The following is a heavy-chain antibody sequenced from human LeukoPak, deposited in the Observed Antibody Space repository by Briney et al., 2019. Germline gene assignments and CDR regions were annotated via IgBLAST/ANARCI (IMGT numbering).Heavy chain of an antibody. Sequence: GGSLRLTCEASGFTFSSYSMNWVRQAPGKGLVWVSRINSDGSSTSYADSVKGRFTISRDNSKNTLYLQMNSLRAEDTAVYYCAKLLYYYDSSQPYWGQGTLVTVSS. CDR1: GFTFSSYS. CDR3: AKLLYYYDSSQPY. D-gene: IGHD3-22*01. CDR2: INSDGSST. V-gene: IGHV3-74*01. J-gene: IGHJ4*02.